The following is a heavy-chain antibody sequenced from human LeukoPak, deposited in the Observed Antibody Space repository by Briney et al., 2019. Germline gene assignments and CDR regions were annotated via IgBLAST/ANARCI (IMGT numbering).Heavy chain of an antibody. CDR1: GYTFTSYG. V-gene: IGHV1-18*01. D-gene: IGHD4-17*01. CDR2: ISAYNGNT. J-gene: IGHJ6*02. Sequence: ASVKVSCKASGYTFTSYGISWVRQAPGQGLEWMGWISAYNGNTNYAQKLQGRATMTTDTSTSTAYMELRSLRSDDTAVYYCAREFMTVTTGYYYYGMDVWGQGTTVTVSS. CDR3: AREFMTVTTGYYYYGMDV.